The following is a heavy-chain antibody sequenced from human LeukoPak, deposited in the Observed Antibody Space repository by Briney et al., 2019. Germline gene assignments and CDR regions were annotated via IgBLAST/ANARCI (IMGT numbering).Heavy chain of an antibody. CDR3: ARVLEDILTGSAAVSCFDY. CDR2: IYYSGST. Sequence: SETLSLTCTVSGGSISSGGYYWSWIRQHPGKGLEWIGYIYYSGSTYYNPSLKSRVTISVDTSKNQFSLKLSSVTAADTAVYYCARVLEDILTGSAAVSCFDYWGQGTLVTVSS. D-gene: IGHD3-9*01. CDR1: GGSISSGGYY. J-gene: IGHJ4*02. V-gene: IGHV4-31*03.